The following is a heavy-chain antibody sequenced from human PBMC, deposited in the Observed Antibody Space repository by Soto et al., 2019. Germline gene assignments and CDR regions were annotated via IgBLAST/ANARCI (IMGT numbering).Heavy chain of an antibody. D-gene: IGHD3-22*01. CDR1: GFTLSDYY. Sequence: QVQLVESGGGLVKPGGSLRLSCAASGFTLSDYYLSRIRQAPGKGLEWVSYIDSSGSIIYYADSVKGRFTISRDNAKNSLYLQMNSLRAEDTAVYYCARDLGDYASSGYFDYWGQGPLVTVSS. V-gene: IGHV3-11*01. CDR2: IDSSGSII. CDR3: ARDLGDYASSGYFDY. J-gene: IGHJ4*02.